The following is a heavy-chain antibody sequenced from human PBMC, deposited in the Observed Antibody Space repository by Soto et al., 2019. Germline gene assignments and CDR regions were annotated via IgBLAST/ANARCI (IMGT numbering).Heavy chain of an antibody. CDR2: ISSSSSYI. V-gene: IGHV3-21*01. J-gene: IGHJ6*02. Sequence: EVQLVESGGGLVKPGGSLRLSCAASGFTFSSYSMNWVRQAPGKGLEWVSSISSSSSYIYYADSVKGRFTISRDNAKNSLYLEMNRLRAEDTAVYYCARARLAVGAAYYYYYGMDVWGQGTTVTVSS. CDR3: ARARLAVGAAYYYYYGMDV. D-gene: IGHD2-15*01. CDR1: GFTFSSYS.